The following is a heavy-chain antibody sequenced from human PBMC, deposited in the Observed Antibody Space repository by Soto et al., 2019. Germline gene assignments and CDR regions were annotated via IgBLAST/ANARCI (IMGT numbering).Heavy chain of an antibody. V-gene: IGHV4-59*01. CDR1: GGSISSYY. D-gene: IGHD4-17*01. Sequence: SETLSLTCTVSGGSISSYYWSWIRQPPGKGLEWIGYIYYSGSTNYNPSPKSRVTISVDTSKNQFSLKLSSVTAADTAVYYCARDATVTTHFDYWGQGTLVTVSS. CDR3: ARDATVTTHFDY. J-gene: IGHJ4*02. CDR2: IYYSGST.